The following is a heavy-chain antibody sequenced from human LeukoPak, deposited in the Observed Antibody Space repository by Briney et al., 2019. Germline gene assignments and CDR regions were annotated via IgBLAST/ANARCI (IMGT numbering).Heavy chain of an antibody. J-gene: IGHJ6*03. CDR1: AGSISNYY. CDR3: AGPYHYYMDV. Sequence: SETLSLTGTVSAGSISNYYWGWIRNPPGHGLEWIGYRSYMGSTKYTPSIKSRVTISENTSKKQSALKLSSVTAADTAVYSCAGPYHYYMDVWRKGTTVTVSS. V-gene: IGHV4-59*01. CDR2: RSYMGST.